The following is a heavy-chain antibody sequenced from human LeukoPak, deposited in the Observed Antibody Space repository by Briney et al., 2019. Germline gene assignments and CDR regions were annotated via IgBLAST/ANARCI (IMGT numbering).Heavy chain of an antibody. V-gene: IGHV3-66*01. CDR2: IYSGGST. D-gene: IGHD3-22*01. CDR3: SSNRSYYDSSGYHY. J-gene: IGHJ4*02. Sequence: GGSLRLSCAAAGFTVSSNYMSWVRQAPGKGLEWVSVIYSGGSTYYADSVKGRFTISRDNSKNTLYLQMKSLRAEDTAVYYCSSNRSYYDSSGYHYWCQGTLVTVSS. CDR1: GFTVSSNY.